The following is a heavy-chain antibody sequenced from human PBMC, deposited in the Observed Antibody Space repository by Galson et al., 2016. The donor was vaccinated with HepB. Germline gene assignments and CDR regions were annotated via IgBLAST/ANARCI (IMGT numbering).Heavy chain of an antibody. CDR1: GLTVYNNY. CDR3: ARDPPSVATGTWA. Sequence: SLRLSCAASGLTVYNNYMSWVRQAPGKGLECISLIYSGGDTVYADPVKGRFTISRDHSKNTVYLQMNSLRVEDTAVYYCARDPPSVATGTWAWGQGTQVTVSS. D-gene: IGHD3-9*01. J-gene: IGHJ5*02. V-gene: IGHV3-66*01. CDR2: IYSGGDT.